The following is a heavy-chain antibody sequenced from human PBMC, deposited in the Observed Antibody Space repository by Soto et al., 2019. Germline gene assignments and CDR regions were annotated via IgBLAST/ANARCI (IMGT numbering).Heavy chain of an antibody. CDR3: VSGYPWVGFDY. Sequence: PSETLSLTCTVSGGSISSYYWSWIRQPPGEGLEWIGYIYNSGSTNYNPSLKSRVTISVDTSKNQFSLKLTSLTATDTAVYYCVSGYPWVGFDYWGQGTLVTVSS. V-gene: IGHV4-59*01. D-gene: IGHD5-18*01. CDR2: IYNSGST. J-gene: IGHJ4*02. CDR1: GGSISSYY.